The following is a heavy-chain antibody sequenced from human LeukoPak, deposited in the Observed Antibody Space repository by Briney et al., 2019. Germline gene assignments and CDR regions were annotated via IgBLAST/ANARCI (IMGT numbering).Heavy chain of an antibody. CDR3: ASSAENCYGSGSYSYYFDY. V-gene: IGHV4-59*01. CDR2: IYYSGST. CDR1: GGSISSYY. Sequence: SETLSLTCTVSGGSISSYYWSWIRQPPGKGLEWIGYIYYSGSTNYNPSLKSRVTISVDTSKNQFSLKLSSVTAADTAVYYCASSAENCYGSGSYSYYFDYWGQGTLVTVSS. D-gene: IGHD3-10*01. J-gene: IGHJ4*02.